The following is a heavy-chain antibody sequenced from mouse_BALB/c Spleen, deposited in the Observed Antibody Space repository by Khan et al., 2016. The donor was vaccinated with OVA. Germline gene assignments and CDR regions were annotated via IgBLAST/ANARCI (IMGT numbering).Heavy chain of an antibody. Sequence: VQLQQSGAELVRPGALVKLSCKASGFNIKDYYMHWVKQRPEQGLEWIGWIDPENGNTIYDPKFQGKASITADTSPNTAYLQLSSLTSEDTAVYYCAVRGRYYYAMDYWGQGTSVTVSS. CDR1: GFNIKDYY. J-gene: IGHJ4*01. CDR3: AVRGRYYYAMDY. V-gene: IGHV14-1*02. CDR2: IDPENGNT. D-gene: IGHD3-2*02.